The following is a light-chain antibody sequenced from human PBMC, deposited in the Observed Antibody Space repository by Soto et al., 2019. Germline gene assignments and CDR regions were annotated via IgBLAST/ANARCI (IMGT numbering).Light chain of an antibody. CDR1: SSDVGGYNY. Sequence: QSVLTQPPSASGSPGQSVTISCTGTSSDVGGYNYVSWYQQHPGKAPKLIISEVTKRPSGVPDRFSGSKSGNTASLTVSGLQAEDEADYHCSSCGGRNNWVFGGGTKLTVL. CDR2: EVT. J-gene: IGLJ2*01. CDR3: SSCGGRNNWV. V-gene: IGLV2-8*01.